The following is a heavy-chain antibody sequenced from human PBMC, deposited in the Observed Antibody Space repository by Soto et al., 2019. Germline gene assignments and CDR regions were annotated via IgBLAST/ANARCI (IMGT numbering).Heavy chain of an antibody. V-gene: IGHV3-23*01. Sequence: PGGSLRLSCAASGFTFSSYAMSWVRQAPGKGLHWVSGISGSDGSTFYADSVKGRFTISRDNSKSTLYLQMNSLRAEDTALYYCAKDGPSTVQGDFHHWGQGTLVTVSS. CDR1: GFTFSSYA. J-gene: IGHJ1*01. CDR2: ISGSDGST. CDR3: AKDGPSTVQGDFHH. D-gene: IGHD4-17*01.